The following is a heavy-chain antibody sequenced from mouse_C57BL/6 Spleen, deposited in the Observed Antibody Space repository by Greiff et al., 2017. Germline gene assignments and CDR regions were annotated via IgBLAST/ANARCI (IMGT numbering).Heavy chain of an antibody. D-gene: IGHD3-2*02. CDR2: IHPNSGST. Sequence: VQLQQPGAELVKPGASVKLSCKASGYTFTSYWMHWVKQRPGQGLEWIGMIHPNSGSTNYNEKFKSKATLTVDKSSSTAYMQLSSPTSEDSAVYYWAIDSSGQAWFAYWGQGTLVTVSA. V-gene: IGHV1-64*01. CDR3: AIDSSGQAWFAY. CDR1: GYTFTSYW. J-gene: IGHJ3*01.